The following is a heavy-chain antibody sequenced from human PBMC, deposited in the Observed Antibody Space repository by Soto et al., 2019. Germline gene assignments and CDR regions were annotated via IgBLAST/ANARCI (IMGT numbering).Heavy chain of an antibody. CDR3: ARTPDYGDDDVGSYFDL. Sequence: QVQLVQSGAEVKKPGSSVKVSCKASGGTFSSYAISWVRQAPGQGLEWMGGIIPIFGTANYAQEFQGRVTINADDSTSTAHMEPSSVRSEDTAVYYCARTPDYGDDDVGSYFDLWGRGTLVTVSS. V-gene: IGHV1-69*12. J-gene: IGHJ2*01. CDR1: GGTFSSYA. CDR2: IIPIFGTA. D-gene: IGHD4-17*01.